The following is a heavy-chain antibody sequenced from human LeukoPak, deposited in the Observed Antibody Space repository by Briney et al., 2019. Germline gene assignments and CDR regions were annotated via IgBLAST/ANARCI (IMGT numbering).Heavy chain of an antibody. V-gene: IGHV4-59*12. J-gene: IGHJ4*02. CDR2: IYYSGST. D-gene: IGHD1/OR15-1a*01. CDR3: ARELEQGLFDY. CDR1: GGSISSYY. Sequence: SETLSLTCTVSGGSISSYYWSWIRQPPGKGLEWIGYIYYSGSTNYNPSLKSRVTISVDTSKNQFSLKLSSVTAADTAVYYCARELEQGLFDYWGQGTLVTVSS.